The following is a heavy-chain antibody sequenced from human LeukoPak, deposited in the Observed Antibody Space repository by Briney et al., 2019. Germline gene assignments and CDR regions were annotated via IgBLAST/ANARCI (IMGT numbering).Heavy chain of an antibody. CDR2: INPNSSGT. J-gene: IGHJ5*02. Sequence: GASVKVSCKASGYTFTGYYIHWVRQAPGQGLECMGWINPNSSGTNYAQKFQGRVTMTRDTSISTAYMELSRLRSDCTAVYYCARGGSGSYFSWLDPWGQGTLVTVSS. D-gene: IGHD3-10*01. CDR1: GYTFTGYY. V-gene: IGHV1-2*02. CDR3: ARGGSGSYFSWLDP.